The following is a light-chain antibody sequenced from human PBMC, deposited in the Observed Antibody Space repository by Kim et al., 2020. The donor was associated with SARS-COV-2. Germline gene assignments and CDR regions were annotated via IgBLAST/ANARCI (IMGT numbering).Light chain of an antibody. CDR3: QQYNNWPPWT. Sequence: PWERATLSCRASQRVSSNLAWYQQKPGQAPRLLIYGASTRANGIPARFSGSGSGTEFTLTISSLQSEDFAVYYCQQYNNWPPWTFGQGTKVDIK. V-gene: IGKV3-15*01. CDR1: QRVSSN. J-gene: IGKJ1*01. CDR2: GAS.